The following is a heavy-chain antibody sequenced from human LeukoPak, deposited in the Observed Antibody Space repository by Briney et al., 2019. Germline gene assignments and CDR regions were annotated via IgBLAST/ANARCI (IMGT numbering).Heavy chain of an antibody. D-gene: IGHD6-19*01. CDR2: ITGSGGST. CDR1: GFXFSSYA. CDR3: AKWAVSGRGFDY. J-gene: IGHJ4*02. Sequence: PGGSLRLSCAASGFXFSSYAISWVRQAPGKGPEWVSDITGSGGSTHYADSVKGRFTISRDNSKNTLYLQMNSLRAEDTAVYYCAKWAVSGRGFDYWGQGTLVTVSS. V-gene: IGHV3-23*01.